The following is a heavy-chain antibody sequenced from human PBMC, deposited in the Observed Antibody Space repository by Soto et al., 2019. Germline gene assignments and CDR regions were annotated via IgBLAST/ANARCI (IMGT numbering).Heavy chain of an antibody. CDR1: GGTFSSYA. V-gene: IGHV1-69*12. CDR3: ASDYGCNSHDAFDI. D-gene: IGHD4-17*01. Sequence: QVQLVQSGAEVKKPGSSVKVSCKASGGTFSSYAISWVRQAPGQGLEWMGGIIPIFGTANYAQKFQGRVTITADESTSSAYMELSSLRSEDTAVYYCASDYGCNSHDAFDIWGQGTMVTVSS. CDR2: IIPIFGTA. J-gene: IGHJ3*02.